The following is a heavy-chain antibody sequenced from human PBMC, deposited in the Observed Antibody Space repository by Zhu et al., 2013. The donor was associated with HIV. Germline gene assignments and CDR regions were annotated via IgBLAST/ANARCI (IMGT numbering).Heavy chain of an antibody. CDR2: IIPIFGTA. V-gene: IGHV1-69*01. D-gene: IGHD3-22*01. Sequence: QVQLVQSGAEVKKPGSSVKVSCKASGGTFSSYAISWVRQAPGQGLEWMGGIIPIFGTANYAQKFQGRVTITADESTSTAYMELSSLRSEDTAVYYCARDRGGNHYYDSSGYYSDAFVYLGPRDNGHRLF. CDR1: GGTFSSYA. CDR3: ARDRGGNHYYDSSGYYSDAFVY. J-gene: IGHJ3*02.